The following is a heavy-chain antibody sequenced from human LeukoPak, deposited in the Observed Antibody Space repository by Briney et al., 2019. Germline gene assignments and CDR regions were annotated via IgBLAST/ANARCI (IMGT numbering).Heavy chain of an antibody. J-gene: IGHJ4*02. CDR1: GGSISSYY. D-gene: IGHD4-17*01. Sequence: SETLSLTCTVSGGSISSYYWSWIRQPPGKGLEWLGEINHSGSTNYNPSLKSRVTISVDTSKNQFSLKLSSVTAADTAVYYCARGRLEETTVTTTDDYWGQGTLVTVSS. CDR3: ARGRLEETTVTTTDDY. CDR2: INHSGST. V-gene: IGHV4-34*01.